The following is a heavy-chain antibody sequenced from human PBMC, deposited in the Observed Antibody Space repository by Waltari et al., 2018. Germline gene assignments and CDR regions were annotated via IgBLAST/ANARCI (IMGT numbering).Heavy chain of an antibody. J-gene: IGHJ4*02. CDR1: GFNFVNAW. CDR3: TTEDSFGSGMGFDS. V-gene: IGHV3-15*01. CDR2: IRSKTDYGIT. D-gene: IGHD3-16*01. Sequence: EVQLVESGGGLVKPGESLRLSCATSGFNFVNAWMSWVRQAPGKGLEWVGRIRSKTDYGITNYGAPVRGRFTISRDDSESTLYLQMNSLTSADTAVYYCTTEDSFGSGMGFDSWGQGTLVTVSS.